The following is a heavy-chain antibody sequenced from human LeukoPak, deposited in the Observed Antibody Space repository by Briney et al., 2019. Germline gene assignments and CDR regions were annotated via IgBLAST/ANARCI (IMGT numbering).Heavy chain of an antibody. J-gene: IGHJ4*02. CDR1: GGSISSYY. D-gene: IGHD6-13*01. CDR3: ARQIAAATPTHYDY. Sequence: SETLSLTCTVSGGSISSYYWSWIRQPPGKGLEWIGYIYYSGSTNYNPSLKSRVTISVDTSKNQFSLKLSSVTAADTAVYYCARQIAAATPTHYDYWGQGTLVTVSS. V-gene: IGHV4-59*01. CDR2: IYYSGST.